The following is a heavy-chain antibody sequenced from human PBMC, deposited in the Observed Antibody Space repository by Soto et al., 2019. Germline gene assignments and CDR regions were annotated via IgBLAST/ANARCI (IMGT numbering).Heavy chain of an antibody. CDR1: GFTFSSHV. CDR3: ARDPPDIVLVPAAN. Sequence: PGGSLRLSRAASGFTFSSHVMHWVRQAPGKGLEWVAVIWYDGSNKYYADSVKGRFTISRDNSKNTLYLQMNSLRAEDTAVYYCARDPPDIVLVPAANWGQGT. D-gene: IGHD2-2*01. J-gene: IGHJ4*02. V-gene: IGHV3-33*01. CDR2: IWYDGSNK.